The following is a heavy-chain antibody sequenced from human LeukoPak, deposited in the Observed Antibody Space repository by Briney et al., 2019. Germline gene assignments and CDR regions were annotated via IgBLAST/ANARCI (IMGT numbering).Heavy chain of an antibody. CDR1: GYTFTDYF. D-gene: IGHD2/OR15-2a*01. J-gene: IGHJ4*02. V-gene: IGHV1-8*03. CDR2: INPKSGGT. Sequence: ASVKVSCKASGYTFTDYFMNWVRQAPGQGLEWMGWINPKSGGTVYAQKFQGRVTITRNTSISTAYMELSSLRSEDTAVYYCARENTSSSHDYFDYWGQGTLVTVSS. CDR3: ARENTSSSHDYFDY.